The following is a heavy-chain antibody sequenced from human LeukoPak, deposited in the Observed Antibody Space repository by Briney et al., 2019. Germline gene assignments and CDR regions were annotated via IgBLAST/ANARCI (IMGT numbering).Heavy chain of an antibody. J-gene: IGHJ6*04. CDR2: IFHSGST. V-gene: IGHV4-38-2*01. D-gene: IGHD3-10*01. CDR3: ARASGSYGSGSYYYYGMDV. CDR1: GYSISSGYY. Sequence: ETLSLTCAVSGYSISSGYYWGWSRPPPGKGLEWIGSIFHSGSTYYNPSLKSRVNMSVDTSKNQISLKLSSVTAADTAVYYCARASGSYGSGSYYYYGMDVWGKGTTVTVSS.